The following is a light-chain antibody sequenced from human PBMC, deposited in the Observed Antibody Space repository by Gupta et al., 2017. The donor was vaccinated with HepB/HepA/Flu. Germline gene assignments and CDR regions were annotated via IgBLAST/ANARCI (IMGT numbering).Light chain of an antibody. CDR1: RPNIGAGYD. Sequence: QSVLTQPPSVSGAPGQRVTISCTGSRPNIGAGYDVHWYQQLPGTAPKLLIYGNSNRPSGVPDRFSGSKSGTSASLAITGLQAEDEADYYCQSYDSSLSGSYVFGTGTKFTVL. CDR2: GNS. V-gene: IGLV1-40*01. CDR3: QSYDSSLSGSYV. J-gene: IGLJ1*01.